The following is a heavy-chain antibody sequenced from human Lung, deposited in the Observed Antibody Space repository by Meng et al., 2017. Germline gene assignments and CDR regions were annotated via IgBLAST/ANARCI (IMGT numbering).Heavy chain of an antibody. Sequence: QGQLQQWGAGRLKPSETLSLTCVVSGGSFSDYYWSWIRQPPGKGLEWIGEINHSGSTNYNPSLGSRATISVDTSQNNLSLKLSSVTAADSAVYYCARGPTTMAHDFDYWGQGTLVTVSS. CDR2: INHSGST. V-gene: IGHV4-34*01. CDR1: GGSFSDYY. D-gene: IGHD4-11*01. J-gene: IGHJ4*02. CDR3: ARGPTTMAHDFDY.